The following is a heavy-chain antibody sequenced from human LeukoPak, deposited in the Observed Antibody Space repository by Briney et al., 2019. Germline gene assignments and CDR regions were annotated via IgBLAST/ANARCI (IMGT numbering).Heavy chain of an antibody. Sequence: GGSLRLSCAASGFTFSSYGMHWVRQAPGKGLEWVAVIWYDGSNKYYADSVKGRFTISRDNSKNTLYLQVNSLRAEDTAVYYCARAARVDLNWFDPWGQGTLVTVSS. CDR1: GFTFSSYG. V-gene: IGHV3-33*01. CDR2: IWYDGSNK. J-gene: IGHJ5*02. CDR3: ARAARVDLNWFDP.